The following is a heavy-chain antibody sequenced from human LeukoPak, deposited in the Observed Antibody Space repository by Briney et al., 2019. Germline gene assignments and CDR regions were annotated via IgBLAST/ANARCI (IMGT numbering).Heavy chain of an antibody. CDR3: ARELGYCSGGSCGSAFDI. CDR1: GFTFSSYA. V-gene: IGHV3-21*01. Sequence: GRSLRLSCAASGFTFSSYAMHWVRQAPGKGLEWVSSISSSSSYIYYADSVKGRFTISRDNAKNSLYLQMNSLRAEDTAVYYCARELGYCSGGSCGSAFDIWGQGTMVTVSS. CDR2: ISSSSSYI. D-gene: IGHD2-15*01. J-gene: IGHJ3*02.